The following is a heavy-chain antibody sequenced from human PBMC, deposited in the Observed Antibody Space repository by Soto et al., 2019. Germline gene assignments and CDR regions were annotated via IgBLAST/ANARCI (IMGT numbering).Heavy chain of an antibody. V-gene: IGHV4-59*01. CDR2: VFYTGST. Sequence: SETLSLTCTVSGGSISSYHWSWIRQSPGKGLEWIGYVFYTGSTKYNPALKRRVTISVDTSKNQFSLKLSSVSAADTGLYYCARSYSGTFYGYDTWDQGILVTVSS. CDR1: GGSISSYH. D-gene: IGHD1-26*01. J-gene: IGHJ5*02. CDR3: ARSYSGTFYGYDT.